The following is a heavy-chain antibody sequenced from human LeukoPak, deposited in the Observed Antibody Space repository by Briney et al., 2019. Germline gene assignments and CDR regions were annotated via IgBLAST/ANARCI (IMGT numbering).Heavy chain of an antibody. CDR3: VKDGVSGNNNWDWFDP. CDR2: VGAGDT. J-gene: IGHJ5*02. CDR1: GFTFSVFG. V-gene: IGHV3-23*01. Sequence: GGSLRLSCAASGFTFSVFGMTWVRQAPGKGLEWVSSVGAGDTYYADSVKGRFTISRDNSKNTVFLQMNSLRAEDTAVYYCVKDGVSGNNNWDWFDPWGQGTLVTVSS. D-gene: IGHD4-23*01.